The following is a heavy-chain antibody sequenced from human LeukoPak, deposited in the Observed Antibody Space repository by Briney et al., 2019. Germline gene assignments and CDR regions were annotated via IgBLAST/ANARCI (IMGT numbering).Heavy chain of an antibody. CDR1: GFTSSTAW. V-gene: IGHV3-7*01. D-gene: IGHD3-16*01. J-gene: IGHJ4*02. CDR3: VRDWGGPDDY. CDR2: MRQDGSDK. Sequence: GGSLRLSCAIYGFTSSTAWLTWVRQAPGKGPEWVADMRQDGSDKYYLASVRGRFFISGDIVKNSQSLQMNSLRAEDTAVYYCVRDWGGPDDYWGQGTLVAVSS.